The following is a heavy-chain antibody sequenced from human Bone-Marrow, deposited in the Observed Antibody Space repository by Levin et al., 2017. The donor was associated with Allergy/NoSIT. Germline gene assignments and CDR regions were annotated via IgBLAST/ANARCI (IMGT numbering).Heavy chain of an antibody. CDR2: VSGIGSIY. CDR1: GFKSSDYY. D-gene: IGHD5-12*01. CDR3: VREKAVNSGYGYFYYYGMDV. Sequence: PGGSLRLSCVTSGFKSSDYYLSWVRQAPGKGLEWISYVSGIGSIYYDADSVKGRFSISRDHSKNSVYLQMNDLIPEDTAVYSCVREKAVNSGYGYFYYYGMDVWGQGTTVTVSS. V-gene: IGHV3-11*01. J-gene: IGHJ6*02.